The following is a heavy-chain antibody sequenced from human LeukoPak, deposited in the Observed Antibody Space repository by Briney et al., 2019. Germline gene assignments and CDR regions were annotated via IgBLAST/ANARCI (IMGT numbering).Heavy chain of an antibody. CDR3: AELGITMIGGV. V-gene: IGHV3-74*03. CDR2: INERGTDS. J-gene: IGHJ6*04. Sequence: GGSLRLSCTASGFTFSGHWIHWVRQPPGMGLVGVSRINERGTDSMYAESVKGRFTISRDNAKNTVYLQMNSLRAEDTAVYYCAELGITMIGGVWGKGTTVTISS. CDR1: GFTFSGHW. D-gene: IGHD3-10*02.